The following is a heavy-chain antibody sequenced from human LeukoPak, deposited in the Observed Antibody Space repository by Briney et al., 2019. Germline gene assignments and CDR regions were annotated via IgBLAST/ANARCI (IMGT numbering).Heavy chain of an antibody. D-gene: IGHD6-13*01. Sequence: GASVKVSCKASGYTFTSYGISWVRQAPGQGLEWMGWISAYNGNTNYAQKLQGRVTMTTDTSTSTAYVELRSLRSDDTAVYYCARVKRSIAAAGTPCWFDPWGQGTLVTVSS. CDR3: ARVKRSIAAAGTPCWFDP. V-gene: IGHV1-18*04. CDR1: GYTFTSYG. J-gene: IGHJ5*02. CDR2: ISAYNGNT.